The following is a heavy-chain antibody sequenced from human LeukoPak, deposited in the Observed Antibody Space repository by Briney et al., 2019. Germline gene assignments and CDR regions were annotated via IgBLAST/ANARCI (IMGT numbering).Heavy chain of an antibody. J-gene: IGHJ4*02. D-gene: IGHD3-10*01. V-gene: IGHV3-23*01. CDR2: ISGSGGST. CDR1: GFTFSSYA. Sequence: GGSLRLSCAASGFTFSSYAMSWVRQAPGKGLEWVSAISGSGGSTYYADPVKGRFTISRDNSKNTLYLQMNNLRAEDTAVYYCAKKGGSGNYYNHFDYWGQGTLVTVSS. CDR3: AKKGGSGNYYNHFDY.